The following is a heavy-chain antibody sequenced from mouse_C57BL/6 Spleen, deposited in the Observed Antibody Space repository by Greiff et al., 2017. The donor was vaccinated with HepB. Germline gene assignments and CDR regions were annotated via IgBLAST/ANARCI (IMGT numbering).Heavy chain of an antibody. D-gene: IGHD2-2*01. Sequence: VKLQQPGTELVKPGASVKLSCKASGYTFTSYWMHWVKQRPGQGLEWIGNINPSNGGTNYNEKFKSKATLTVDKSSSTAYMQLSSLTSEDSAVYYCARSLWLRHDYYAMDYWGQGTSVTVSS. CDR1: GYTFTSYW. J-gene: IGHJ4*01. CDR2: INPSNGGT. CDR3: ARSLWLRHDYYAMDY. V-gene: IGHV1-53*01.